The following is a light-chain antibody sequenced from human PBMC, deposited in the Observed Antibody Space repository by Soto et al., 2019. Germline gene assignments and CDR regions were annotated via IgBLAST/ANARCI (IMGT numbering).Light chain of an antibody. CDR2: EVS. Sequence: QYALTQPASVSGSPGQSITISCTGTSSDVGGYNYVSWYQQHPGKAPKLMIYEVSNRPSGVSNRFSGSKSGNTASLTISGLQAEDEADYYCSSYTSSSNWVFGGGTKLTVL. CDR1: SSDVGGYNY. V-gene: IGLV2-14*01. CDR3: SSYTSSSNWV. J-gene: IGLJ3*02.